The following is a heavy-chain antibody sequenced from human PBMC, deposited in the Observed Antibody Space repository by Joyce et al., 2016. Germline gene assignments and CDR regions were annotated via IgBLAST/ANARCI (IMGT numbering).Heavy chain of an antibody. V-gene: IGHV3-21*01. CDR1: GFTFSSYS. Sequence: EVQLVESGVGLVKPGGSLRLSCAASGFTFSSYSMSWVRQAPGKGLEWVSSLSSSSSYIKYTDSVKGRFTISRDNAKNSLYLQMNSLRVEDTAVYYCARSSYTNGIFDYWGQGTLVTVSS. CDR3: ARSSYTNGIFDY. J-gene: IGHJ4*02. D-gene: IGHD2-8*01. CDR2: LSSSSSYI.